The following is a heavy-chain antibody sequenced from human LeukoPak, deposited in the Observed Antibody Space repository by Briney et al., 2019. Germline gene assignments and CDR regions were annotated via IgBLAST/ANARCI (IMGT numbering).Heavy chain of an antibody. D-gene: IGHD2-15*01. J-gene: IGHJ5*02. V-gene: IGHV3-23*01. CDR1: GFTFSNYA. Sequence: GGSLRLSCVASGFTFSNYAMTWVRQAPGKGLELVAGIWGDDDKTVYGDAVKGRFTISRDNPKNTLYLQMNSLRADDTAVYYCAKTQGYYDAWGQGALVTVSS. CDR3: AKTQGYYDA. CDR2: IWGDDDKT.